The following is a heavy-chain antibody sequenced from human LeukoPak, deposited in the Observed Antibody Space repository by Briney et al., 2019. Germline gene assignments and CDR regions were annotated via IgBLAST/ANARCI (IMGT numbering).Heavy chain of an antibody. V-gene: IGHV4-38-2*01. Sequence: SETLSLTCSVSGYSISSGYYWGWIRQPPGKGLEWVANVYRDGDTYYSPSLESRVTISVDTSKNLFSLKLSSLSAADTAVYYCVRLAALRGFYYYMDVWGKGTAVTVSS. D-gene: IGHD6-25*01. CDR3: VRLAALRGFYYYMDV. CDR2: VYRDGDT. J-gene: IGHJ6*03. CDR1: GYSISSGYY.